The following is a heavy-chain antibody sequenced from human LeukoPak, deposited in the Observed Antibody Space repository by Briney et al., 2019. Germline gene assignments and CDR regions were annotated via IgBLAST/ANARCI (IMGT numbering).Heavy chain of an antibody. D-gene: IGHD3-3*01. J-gene: IGHJ4*02. CDR2: IKQDGSEK. Sequence: GGSLRLSCAASGFTFSSYWMSWVRQAPGKGLEWVANIKQDGSEKYYADSVKGRFTISRDNAKNSLYLQMNSLRAEDTAVCYCARDEIFGVELDVYYFDYWGQGTLVTVSS. CDR1: GFTFSSYW. V-gene: IGHV3-7*01. CDR3: ARDEIFGVELDVYYFDY.